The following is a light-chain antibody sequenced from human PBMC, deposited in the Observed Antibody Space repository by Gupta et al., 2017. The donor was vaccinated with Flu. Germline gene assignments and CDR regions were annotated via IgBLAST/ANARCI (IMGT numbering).Light chain of an antibody. V-gene: IGKV6-21*01. CDR3: HQSGRLPPT. CDR1: QSIGGA. Sequence: VLTQSPDFQSVTPKENVTITCRASQSIGGALHWYQQKPGQSPKLLIKYASQSFSGVPSRFSGSGSRTXFTLTIXGLGPEDAAMYYCHQSGRLPPTFGXGTKVEIK. CDR2: YAS. J-gene: IGKJ1*01.